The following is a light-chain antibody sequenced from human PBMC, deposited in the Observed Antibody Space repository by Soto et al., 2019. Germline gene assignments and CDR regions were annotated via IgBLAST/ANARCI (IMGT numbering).Light chain of an antibody. J-gene: IGLJ3*02. V-gene: IGLV1-47*02. CDR2: SNV. Sequence: QSVLTQPPSASGTPGQGVIISCSGTSSNIGSNYVYWYRLLPGTAPKLVMFSNVMRPPGVPDRFSGAKSGTSASLAISGLRHEDEADYFCAAWDASLSGWVFGGGTKVTVL. CDR3: AAWDASLSGWV. CDR1: SSNIGSNY.